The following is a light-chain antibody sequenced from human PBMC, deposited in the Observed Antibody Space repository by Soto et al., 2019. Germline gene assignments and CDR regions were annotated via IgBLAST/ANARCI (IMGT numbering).Light chain of an antibody. J-gene: IGKJ1*01. CDR2: GAS. Sequence: EIVMTQSPATLSVSPGERATLSCRASQSVSSNLAWYQQKPGQAPRLLIYGASTRATSIPARFSGSGSGTEFTLTISSLQSEDFAVYYCQQYNNWPRGTFGQGTKVDIK. CDR1: QSVSSN. V-gene: IGKV3-15*01. CDR3: QQYNNWPRGT.